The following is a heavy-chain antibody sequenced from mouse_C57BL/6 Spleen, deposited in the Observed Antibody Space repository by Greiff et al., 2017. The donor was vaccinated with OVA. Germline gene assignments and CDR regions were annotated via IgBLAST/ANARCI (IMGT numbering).Heavy chain of an antibody. CDR3: TATGF. J-gene: IGHJ3*01. V-gene: IGHV14-4*01. CDR2: IDPENGDT. CDR1: GFNIKDVY. D-gene: IGHD1-1*01. Sequence: VQLKESGAELVRPGASVKLSCTASGFNIKDVYMHWVKQRPEQGLEWIGWIDPENGDTEYASKFQGKATITADTSSNTAYLQLSSLTSEDTAVYYCTATGFWGQGTLVTVSA.